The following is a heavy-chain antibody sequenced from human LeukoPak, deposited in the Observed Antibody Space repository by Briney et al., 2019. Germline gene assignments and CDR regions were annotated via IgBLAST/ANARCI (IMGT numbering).Heavy chain of an antibody. V-gene: IGHV1-46*01. D-gene: IGHD1/OR15-1a*01. CDR3: EGARREQSSFET. J-gene: IGHJ5*02. Sequence: GASLKVSCKASGYTFTSYYMHWVRQAPRQGLEWMGIITPSGGSTTYAQKVQGRVTMTRDTSTSTIYMELSGLRSEDTAVYYCEGARREQSSFETWGQGTLVTVYS. CDR2: ITPSGGST. CDR1: GYTFTSYY.